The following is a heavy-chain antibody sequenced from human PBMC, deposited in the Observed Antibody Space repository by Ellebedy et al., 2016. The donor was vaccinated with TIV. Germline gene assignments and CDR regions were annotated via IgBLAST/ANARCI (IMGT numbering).Heavy chain of an antibody. CDR1: GGSFSGYY. J-gene: IGHJ4*02. V-gene: IGHV4-34*01. Sequence: SETLSLXCAVYGGSFSGYYWSWIRQPPGKGLEWIGSIYYSGSTYYNPSLKSRVTISVDTSKNQFSLKLSSVTAADTAVYYCARDRANSYYFDYWGQGTLVTVSS. D-gene: IGHD1-1*01. CDR2: IYYSGST. CDR3: ARDRANSYYFDY.